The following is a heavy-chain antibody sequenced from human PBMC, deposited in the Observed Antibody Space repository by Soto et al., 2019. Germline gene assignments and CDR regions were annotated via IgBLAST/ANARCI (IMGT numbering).Heavy chain of an antibody. Sequence: SGGSLRLSCAASGFTFSSYAMSWVRQAPGKGLEWVSAISGSGGSTYYADSVKGRFTISRDNSKNTLYLQMNSLRAEDTAVYYCAKDLRLSSTYYYDSSGYNDFDYWGQGTLVTVSS. D-gene: IGHD3-22*01. J-gene: IGHJ4*02. CDR1: GFTFSSYA. V-gene: IGHV3-23*01. CDR3: AKDLRLSSTYYYDSSGYNDFDY. CDR2: ISGSGGST.